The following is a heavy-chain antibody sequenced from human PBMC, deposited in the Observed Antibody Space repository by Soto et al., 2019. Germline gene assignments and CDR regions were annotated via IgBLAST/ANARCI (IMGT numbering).Heavy chain of an antibody. CDR1: GGSISSGGYY. CDR3: ARAYNWNYLTPTNWFDP. Sequence: SEALSLTCTVSGGSISSGGYYWSWIRQHPGKGLEWIGYIYYSGSTYYNPSLKSRVTISVDTSKNQFSLKLSSVTAADTAVYYCARAYNWNYLTPTNWFDPWGQGTLVTVSS. J-gene: IGHJ5*02. CDR2: IYYSGST. D-gene: IGHD1-7*01. V-gene: IGHV4-31*03.